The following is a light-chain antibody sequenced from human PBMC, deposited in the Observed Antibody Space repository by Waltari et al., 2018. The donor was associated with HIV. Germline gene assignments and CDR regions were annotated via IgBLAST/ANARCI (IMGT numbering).Light chain of an antibody. V-gene: IGLV1-40*01. CDR3: QSYDNSLSGSI. J-gene: IGLJ2*01. CDR2: GNN. Sequence: QSVLTQPPSVSAAPGQRGTISGTGRRSHIGGGDDVHWYQQLPATAPKVLIYGNNNRPSGVPDRFSGSKSGTSASLAITGLQAEDEADYYCQSYDNSLSGSIFGGGTTLTVL. CDR1: RSHIGGGDD.